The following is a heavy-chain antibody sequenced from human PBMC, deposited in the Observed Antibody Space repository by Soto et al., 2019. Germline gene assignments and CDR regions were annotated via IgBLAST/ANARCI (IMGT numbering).Heavy chain of an antibody. CDR2: ISGSGGST. D-gene: IGHD3-9*01. CDR1: GFTFSSYA. J-gene: IGHJ4*02. V-gene: IGHV3-23*01. Sequence: GGSLRLSCAASGFTFSSYAMSWVRQAPGKGLEWVSAISGSGGSTYYADSVKGRFTISRDNSKNTLYLQMNSLRAEDTAVYYGAIGRAYYDILTGSFDYWGQGTLVTVSS. CDR3: AIGRAYYDILTGSFDY.